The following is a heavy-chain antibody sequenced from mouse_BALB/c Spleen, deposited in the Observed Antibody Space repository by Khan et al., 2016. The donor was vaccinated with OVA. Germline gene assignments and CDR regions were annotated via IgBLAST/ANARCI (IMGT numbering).Heavy chain of an antibody. CDR2: MYPGNVNT. D-gene: IGHD2-4*01. Sequence: QVQLQQSGPELVKPGASVRISCKASGYAFTTYYIHWVKQRPGQGLEWIGWMYPGNVNTTYNEKFKGKATLTADKSSSTVYMQLISLTSEDSAVYFCARDDYFVGDAMDYWGQGTSVTVSS. CDR3: ARDDYFVGDAMDY. CDR1: GYAFTTYY. J-gene: IGHJ4*01. V-gene: IGHV1S56*01.